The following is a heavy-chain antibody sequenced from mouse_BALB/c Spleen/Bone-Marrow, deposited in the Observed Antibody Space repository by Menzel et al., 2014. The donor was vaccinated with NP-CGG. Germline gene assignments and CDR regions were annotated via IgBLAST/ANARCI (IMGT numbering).Heavy chain of an antibody. D-gene: IGHD1-1*01. CDR2: VWGDGST. J-gene: IGHJ3*01. CDR1: GFSLTGYA. CDR3: ARDTTVVLPFAC. Sequence: VQLQESGPGLVAPSQSLSITCTVSGFSLTGYAVHWVRRPPGKGLEWLGMVWGDGSTDFNSALKSRLNISKDNSKSQVFLKMDSLQTDDTARYYCARDTTVVLPFACWGQGTLVTVSA. V-gene: IGHV2-6-7*01.